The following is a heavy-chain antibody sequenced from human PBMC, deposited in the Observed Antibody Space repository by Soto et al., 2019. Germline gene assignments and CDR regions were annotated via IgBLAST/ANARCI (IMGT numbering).Heavy chain of an antibody. Sequence: QVQLVESGGGVVQPGRSLRLSCAASGFTFSSYGMHWVRQAPGKGLEWVAVIWYDGSNKYYADSVKGRFTITRDNSTNALYLQMNSLIAEDTAVYYCASVYYYGPGDYYYCGMDVWGQGTTVTVSS. J-gene: IGHJ6*02. V-gene: IGHV3-33*01. CDR1: GFTFSSYG. D-gene: IGHD3-10*01. CDR2: IWYDGSNK. CDR3: ASVYYYGPGDYYYCGMDV.